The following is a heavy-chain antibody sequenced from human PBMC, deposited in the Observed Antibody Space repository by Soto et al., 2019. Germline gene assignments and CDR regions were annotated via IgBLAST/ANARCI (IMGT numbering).Heavy chain of an antibody. CDR2: ISSGSVYI. D-gene: IGHD1-1*01. J-gene: IGHJ3*01. CDR1: GFTFNSYS. CDR3: ARYDAFKAFDL. V-gene: IGHV3-21*01. Sequence: AASGFTFNSYSVNWVRQAPGKGLEWVASISSGSVYIDFADSVKGRFTISRDDVTNSVSLQMDSLRVEDTGIYYCARYDAFKAFDLWGQGTMVTVSS.